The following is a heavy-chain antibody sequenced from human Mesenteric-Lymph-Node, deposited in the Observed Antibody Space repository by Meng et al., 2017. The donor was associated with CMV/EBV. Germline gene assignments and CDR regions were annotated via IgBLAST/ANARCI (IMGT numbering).Heavy chain of an antibody. CDR1: GFTFSSYW. D-gene: IGHD3-22*01. V-gene: IGHV3-7*01. CDR3: ASYYDGSGAYYYYGMDV. J-gene: IGHJ6*02. CDR2: IKQDGSEK. Sequence: GGSLRLSCAASGFTFSSYWTSWVRQAPGKGLEWVANIKQDGSEKNYVDSVRGRFTISRDNARNSLYLQMNNLRTEDTAVYYCASYYDGSGAYYYYGMDVWGQGTTVTVSS.